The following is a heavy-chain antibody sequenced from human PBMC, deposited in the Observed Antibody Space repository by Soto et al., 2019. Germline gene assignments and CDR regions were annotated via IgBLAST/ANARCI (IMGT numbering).Heavy chain of an antibody. CDR1: GGSFSGYY. V-gene: IGHV4-34*01. CDR2: INHSGST. D-gene: IGHD3-3*01. Sequence: SETLSLTCAVYGGSFSGYYWSWIRQPPGKGLEWIGEINHSGSTNYNPSLKSRVTISVDTSKNQFSLKLSSVTAADTAVYYCARGNPDYDFWSGYSYYYYMDVWGKGTTVTVSS. J-gene: IGHJ6*03. CDR3: ARGNPDYDFWSGYSYYYYMDV.